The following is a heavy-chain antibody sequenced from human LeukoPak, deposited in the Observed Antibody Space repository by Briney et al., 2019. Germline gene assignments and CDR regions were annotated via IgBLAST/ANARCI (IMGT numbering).Heavy chain of an antibody. V-gene: IGHV3-74*01. D-gene: IGHD1-26*01. J-gene: IGHJ6*02. CDR2: INSDGGGA. CDR3: ARDRDLVPEGGGMDV. Sequence: QPGGSLRLSCAASGITFGNNWMHWVRQGPGKGLVWISRINSDGGGAIYADSVKGRFTISRDNAKNSLYLQMNSLRAEDTAVYYCARDRDLVPEGGGMDVWGQGTTVTVSS. CDR1: GITFGNNW.